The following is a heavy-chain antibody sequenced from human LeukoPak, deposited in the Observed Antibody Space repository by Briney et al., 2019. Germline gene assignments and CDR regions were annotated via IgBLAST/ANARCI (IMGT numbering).Heavy chain of an antibody. D-gene: IGHD3-10*01. Sequence: GTSRRLSCAASGITFNAIHWVRQAPGKGLELVALTWYDGRNKYYADSVKGRFTISIDKSKNMVYLHMNSLRVDDTAVYYCAREIFGSGSCPALWGQGTVVTVPS. CDR3: AREIFGSGSCPAL. CDR2: TWYDGRNK. CDR1: GITFNA. V-gene: IGHV3-33*01. J-gene: IGHJ4*02.